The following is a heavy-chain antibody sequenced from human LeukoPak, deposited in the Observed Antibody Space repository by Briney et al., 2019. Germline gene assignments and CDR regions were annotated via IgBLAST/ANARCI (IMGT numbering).Heavy chain of an antibody. Sequence: SETLSLTCAVSGYSISSGYYWGWIRQPPGKGLEWIGSIYHSGSTYYNPSLKSRATISVDTSKNQFSLKLSSVTAADTAVYYCARQEILYSSGWDTLGAFDIWGQGTMVTVSS. CDR3: ARQEILYSSGWDTLGAFDI. CDR1: GYSISSGYY. CDR2: IYHSGST. V-gene: IGHV4-38-2*01. D-gene: IGHD6-19*01. J-gene: IGHJ3*02.